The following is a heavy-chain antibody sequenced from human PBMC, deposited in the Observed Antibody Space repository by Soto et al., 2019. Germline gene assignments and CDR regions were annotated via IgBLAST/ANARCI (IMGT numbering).Heavy chain of an antibody. CDR3: VREVKNFYSGGNCRNWLDP. D-gene: IGHD2-15*01. CDR1: GFTFHNSA. Sequence: QVQLVESGGGVVQPGRSLRLSCAASGFTFHNSAMHWVRQAPGKGLDWVAVIWYDGNNKYYGDSVKGRFTISRDNSKNTLFLQMNSLRAEDTAVYYCVREVKNFYSGGNCRNWLDPWGQGTLVTVSS. CDR2: IWYDGNNK. J-gene: IGHJ5*02. V-gene: IGHV3-33*01.